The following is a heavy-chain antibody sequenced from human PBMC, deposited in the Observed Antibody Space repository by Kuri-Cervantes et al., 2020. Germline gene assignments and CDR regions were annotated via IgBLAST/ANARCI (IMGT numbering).Heavy chain of an antibody. J-gene: IGHJ4*02. CDR2: INHSGST. CDR3: ARGRSKDYFDY. V-gene: IGHV4-34*01. Sequence: ESLKISCAASGFTVSSNYMSWVRQAPGKGLEWIGEINHSGSTNYNPSLKSRVTISVDTSKNQFSLKLSSVTAADTAVYYCARGRSKDYFDYWGQGTLVTVSS. CDR1: GFTVSSNY.